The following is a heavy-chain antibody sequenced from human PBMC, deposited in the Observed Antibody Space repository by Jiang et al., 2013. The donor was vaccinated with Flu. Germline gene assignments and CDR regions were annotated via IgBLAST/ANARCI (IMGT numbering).Heavy chain of an antibody. J-gene: IGHJ5*02. V-gene: IGHV4-34*01. Sequence: KSRVTISVDTSKNQFSLKLSSVTAADTAVYYCARVGWNADWFDPWGQGTLVTVSS. CDR3: ARVGWNADWFDP. D-gene: IGHD1-1*01.